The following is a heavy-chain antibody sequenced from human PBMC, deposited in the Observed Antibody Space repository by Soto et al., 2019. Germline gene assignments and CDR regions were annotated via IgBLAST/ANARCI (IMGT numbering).Heavy chain of an antibody. D-gene: IGHD2-21*02. CDR2: INAGNGNT. Sequence: QVQLVQSGAEVKKPGASVKVSCKASGYTFTSYAMHWVRQAPGQRLEWMGWINAGNGNTKYSQKFQGRVTITRDTSXCTAYIELSSLRSEDTAVYYCAGGGGPFAVVTPTDYWGQGTLVTVAS. V-gene: IGHV1-3*01. CDR1: GYTFTSYA. CDR3: AGGGGPFAVVTPTDY. J-gene: IGHJ4*02.